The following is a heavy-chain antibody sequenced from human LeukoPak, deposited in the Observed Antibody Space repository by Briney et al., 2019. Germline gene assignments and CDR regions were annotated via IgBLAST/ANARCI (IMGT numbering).Heavy chain of an antibody. CDR2: IYYSGST. CDR3: ARRTHEAILYRYFDL. Sequence: SETLSLTCTVSGGSISSYYWSWIRQPPGKGLEWIGYIYYSGSTNYNPSLKSRVTISVDTSKNQFSLKLSSVTAADTAVYYCARRTHEAILYRYFDLWGRGTLVTVSS. J-gene: IGHJ2*01. D-gene: IGHD1-7*01. CDR1: GGSISSYY. V-gene: IGHV4-59*01.